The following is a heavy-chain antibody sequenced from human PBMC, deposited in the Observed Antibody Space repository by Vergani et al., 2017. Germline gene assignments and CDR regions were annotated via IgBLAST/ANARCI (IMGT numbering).Heavy chain of an antibody. CDR2: IYSGGST. D-gene: IGHD4-17*01. CDR3: ARPSAPGDYDALDI. J-gene: IGHJ3*02. Sequence: EVQLVESGGGLVQPGGSLRLSCAASGFTVSSNYMSWVRQAPGKGLEWVSVIYSGGSTYYADSVKGRFTISRHNSKNTLYLQMNSLRAEDTAVYHCARPSAPGDYDALDIWGQGTMVTVSS. V-gene: IGHV3-53*04. CDR1: GFTVSSNY.